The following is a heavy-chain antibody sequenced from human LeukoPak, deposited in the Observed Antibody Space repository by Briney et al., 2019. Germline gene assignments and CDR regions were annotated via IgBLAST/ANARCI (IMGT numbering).Heavy chain of an antibody. V-gene: IGHV4-59*01. Sequence: SETLSLTCTVSGGSISSYYWSWIRQHPGKGLEWIGYIYYSGSTNYNPSLKSRVTISVDTSKNQFSLKLSSVTAADTAVYYCARGAYYFDSSGYVFDYWGQGTLVTVSS. D-gene: IGHD3-22*01. CDR3: ARGAYYFDSSGYVFDY. CDR2: IYYSGST. CDR1: GGSISSYY. J-gene: IGHJ4*02.